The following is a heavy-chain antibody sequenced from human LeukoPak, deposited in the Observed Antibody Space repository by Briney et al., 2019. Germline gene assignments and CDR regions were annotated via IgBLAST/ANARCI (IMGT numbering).Heavy chain of an antibody. Sequence: ASVKVSCKASGYTFTSYAMHWVRQAPGQRLEWMGWINAGNGNTKYSQKFQGRVTFTRDTSASTAYMELSSLRSENTAVYYCSYYYDSSGYYPFDYWGQGTLVTVSS. CDR2: INAGNGNT. CDR1: GYTFTSYA. CDR3: SYYYDSSGYYPFDY. V-gene: IGHV1-3*01. J-gene: IGHJ4*02. D-gene: IGHD3-22*01.